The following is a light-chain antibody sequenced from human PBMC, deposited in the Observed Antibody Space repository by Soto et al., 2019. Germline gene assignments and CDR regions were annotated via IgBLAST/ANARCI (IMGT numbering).Light chain of an antibody. J-gene: IGKJ1*01. CDR2: GAS. V-gene: IGKV3-20*01. CDR3: QQYGSSPRT. CDR1: QSVSSSY. Sequence: IVLTQSPGTRSFSPGERATLSGRASQSVSSSYLAWYKQQPGQAPRLLIYGASSRATGIPDRFSGSGSGTDFTLTISRLEPEDFAVYYCQQYGSSPRTFGQGTKVDIK.